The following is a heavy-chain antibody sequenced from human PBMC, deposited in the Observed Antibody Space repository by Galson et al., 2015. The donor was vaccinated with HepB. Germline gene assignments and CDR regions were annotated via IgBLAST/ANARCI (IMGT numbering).Heavy chain of an antibody. D-gene: IGHD4-17*01. CDR2: IRRKADGYAT. Sequence: SLRLSCAASGFNFNDADIHWVRQASRKGLEWVARIRRKADGYATAYAASVKGRFAISRDDLKNTAYLQMTSLKADDTAVYYCTRVSIYDDYTVYFDNWGQGTLVSVSS. J-gene: IGHJ4*02. CDR3: TRVSIYDDYTVYFDN. V-gene: IGHV3-73*01. CDR1: GFNFNDAD.